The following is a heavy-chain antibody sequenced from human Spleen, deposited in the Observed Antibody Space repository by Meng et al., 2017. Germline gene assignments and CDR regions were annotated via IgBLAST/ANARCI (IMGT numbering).Heavy chain of an antibody. CDR3: ARGRGGYSTTVVQRWFDP. CDR2: INHSGST. Sequence: GSLRLSCAVYGGSFSDYYWSWIRQPPGKGLEWIGEINHSGSTNYNSSLKSRVTISVDTSKNQFSLTLSSVTAADTAVFYCARGRGGYSTTVVQRWFDPWGQGILVTVSS. D-gene: IGHD4-23*01. CDR1: GGSFSDYY. J-gene: IGHJ5*02. V-gene: IGHV4-34*01.